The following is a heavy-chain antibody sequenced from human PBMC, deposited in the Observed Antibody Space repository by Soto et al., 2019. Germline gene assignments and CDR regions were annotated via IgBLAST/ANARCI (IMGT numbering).Heavy chain of an antibody. J-gene: IGHJ4*02. V-gene: IGHV4-30-2*01. D-gene: IGHD3-9*01. CDR2: IYHSGLT. CDR1: GASISVAGYS. CDR3: PITSGLTVTGPDY. Sequence: SETLSLTCAVSGASISVAGYSWSWIRQPPGKGLEWIGHIYHSGLTYYNPSLKSRVTMSIDTSENQFSLKVTSVTAADTAVYFCPITSGLTVTGPDYWGQGTPVTVYS.